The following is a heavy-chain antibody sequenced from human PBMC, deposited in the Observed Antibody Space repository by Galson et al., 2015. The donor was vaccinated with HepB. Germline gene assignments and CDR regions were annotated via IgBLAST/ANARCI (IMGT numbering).Heavy chain of an antibody. CDR2: FDPSGSYA. Sequence: QSGAEVKKPGESLRISCTASGYSFTSYWITWVRQTSGKGLEWMGRFDPSGSYANYSPSFEGHVTISADKSVSTAYLQWNSLKASDTAMYYCATGRGTSSSWYDFDYWGQGTLVTVSS. J-gene: IGHJ4*02. CDR1: GYSFTSYW. V-gene: IGHV5-10-1*01. CDR3: ATGRGTSSSWYDFDY. D-gene: IGHD6-13*01.